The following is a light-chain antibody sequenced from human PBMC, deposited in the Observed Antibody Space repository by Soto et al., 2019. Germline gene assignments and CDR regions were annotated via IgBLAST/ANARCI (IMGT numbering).Light chain of an antibody. CDR2: GAS. Sequence: EVVLTQSPDTLSLPPGERATLSCRASQSISSYLAWYQKKPGQAPSLLILGASNRATGVPARFSGSVSGTEFILTISGLEPEDSGIYHCHQHGGSPETFGQGTKGDI. CDR3: HQHGGSPET. V-gene: IGKV3-20*01. J-gene: IGKJ1*01. CDR1: QSISSY.